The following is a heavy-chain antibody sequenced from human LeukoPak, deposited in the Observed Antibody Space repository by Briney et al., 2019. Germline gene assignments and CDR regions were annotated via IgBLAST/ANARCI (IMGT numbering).Heavy chain of an antibody. V-gene: IGHV4-31*03. CDR2: IYYSGST. Sequence: SETLSLTCTVSGGSICSGGYYWNWIRQHPRKGLEWIGYIYYSGSTYYNPSLKSRVTISVDTSKNQFSLRLNSVTAADTAVYYCARGRTGRDFDYWGQGTLVAVSS. CDR3: ARGRTGRDFDY. CDR1: GGSICSGGYY. D-gene: IGHD1-1*01. J-gene: IGHJ4*02.